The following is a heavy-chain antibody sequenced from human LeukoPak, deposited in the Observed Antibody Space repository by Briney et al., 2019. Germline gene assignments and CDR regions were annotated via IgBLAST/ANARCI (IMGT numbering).Heavy chain of an antibody. V-gene: IGHV4-59*01. CDR2: IYYSGST. D-gene: IGHD3-10*01. Sequence: SETLSLTCTVSGGSISSYYWSWIRQPPGKGLEWIGYIYYSGSTNYNPSLKSRVTISVDTSKNQFSLKLSSVTAADTAVYYCARVPSSGSYYYYGMDVWGQGTTVTVSS. CDR1: GGSISSYY. CDR3: ARVPSSGSYYYYGMDV. J-gene: IGHJ6*02.